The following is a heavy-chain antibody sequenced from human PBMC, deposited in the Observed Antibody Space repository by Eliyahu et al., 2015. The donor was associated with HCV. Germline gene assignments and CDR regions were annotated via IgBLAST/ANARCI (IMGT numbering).Heavy chain of an antibody. D-gene: IGHD4-17*01. CDR2: IWYDGSNK. CDR1: GFTPTXYG. V-gene: IGHV3-33*01. Sequence: QVQLVESGGGVVQPGRSLXXSXAASGFTPTXYGXHWVRXAPGKGLEWVTVIWYDGSNKYYADSVKGRFTISKDNSKNTLYLQMNSLRAEDTAVYYCARGIGDYVRSYFDSWGQGTLVTVSS. CDR3: ARGIGDYVRSYFDS. J-gene: IGHJ4*02.